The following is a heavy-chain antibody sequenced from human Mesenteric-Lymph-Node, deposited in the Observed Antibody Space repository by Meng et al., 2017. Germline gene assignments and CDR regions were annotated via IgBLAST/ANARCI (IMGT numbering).Heavy chain of an antibody. CDR2: ISRSSNDI. V-gene: IGHV3-21*01. D-gene: IGHD3-22*01. CDR1: GFPFSNYN. Sequence: GESLKISCAPSGFPFSNYNMNWVRQAPGNGLEWVSSISRSSNDIYYADSVKGRFTISRDNANNSLYLQMNSLRDEDTAVYYCARGTHYYYDGRGYSYYLDYWGQGALVTVSS. J-gene: IGHJ4*02. CDR3: ARGTHYYYDGRGYSYYLDY.